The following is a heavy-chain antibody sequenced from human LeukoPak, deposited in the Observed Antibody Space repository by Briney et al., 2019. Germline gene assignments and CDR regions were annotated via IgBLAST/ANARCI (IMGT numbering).Heavy chain of an antibody. CDR1: GYSFTSYW. CDR2: IYPGDSDT. J-gene: IGHJ4*02. V-gene: IGHV5-51*01. Sequence: GESLKISCKGSGYSFTSYWIGWVRQMPGKGLEWMGIIYPGDSDTRYSPSFQGQVTISADKSISTAYLQWSSLKASDTAMYYCARATYSSSWYEAYYFDYWGQGTLVTVSS. CDR3: ARATYSSSWYEAYYFDY. D-gene: IGHD6-13*01.